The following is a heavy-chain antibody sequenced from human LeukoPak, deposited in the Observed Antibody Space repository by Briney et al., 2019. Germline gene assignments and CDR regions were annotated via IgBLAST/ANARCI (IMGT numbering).Heavy chain of an antibody. CDR2: ISVYNGNT. V-gene: IGHV1-18*01. CDR3: ARQLGDYYDSSGYFDY. J-gene: IGHJ4*02. D-gene: IGHD3-22*01. Sequence: ASVKVSCKASGYTFTSYGISWVRQAPGQGLEWMGWISVYNGNTNYAQKVQGRVTMTTDTSTSTAYMELRSLRSDDTAVYYCARQLGDYYDSSGYFDYWGQGTLVTVSS. CDR1: GYTFTSYG.